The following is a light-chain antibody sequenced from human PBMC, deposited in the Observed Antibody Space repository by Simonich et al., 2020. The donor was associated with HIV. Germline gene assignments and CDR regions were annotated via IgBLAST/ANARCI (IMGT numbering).Light chain of an antibody. Sequence: DIVMTQSPDLLAGSRGERAPINCKSSQSVLYSSNNKNYLAWYQQKPGQPPKLLIYWASTRESGVPDRFSGSGSGTDFTLTISSLQAEDVALYYCQQYYSTPLAFGHGTKLEIK. CDR1: QSVLYSSNNKNY. CDR3: QQYYSTPLA. CDR2: WAS. J-gene: IGKJ2*01. V-gene: IGKV4-1*01.